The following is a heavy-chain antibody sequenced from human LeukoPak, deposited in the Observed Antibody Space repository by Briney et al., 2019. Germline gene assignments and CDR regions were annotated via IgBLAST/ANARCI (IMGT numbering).Heavy chain of an antibody. CDR2: IKQDGSEK. J-gene: IGHJ5*02. CDR3: ARGWFGESTPNWFDP. Sequence: GGSLRLSCAASGFTFSSYWRSWVRQAPGKGLEWVANIKQDGSEKYYVDSVKGRFTISRDNAKNSLYLQMNSLRAEDAAVYYCARGWFGESTPNWFDPWGQGTLVTVSS. CDR1: GFTFSSYW. D-gene: IGHD3-10*01. V-gene: IGHV3-7*01.